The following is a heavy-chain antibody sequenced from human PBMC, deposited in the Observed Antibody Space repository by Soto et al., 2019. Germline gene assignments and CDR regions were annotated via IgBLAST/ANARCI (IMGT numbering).Heavy chain of an antibody. J-gene: IGHJ4*02. CDR2: IVYDGSNE. D-gene: IGHD3-22*01. Sequence: GGSLRLSCAASGFSFSSYGMHWVRQAPGKGLEWVAVIVYDGSNEYYADSVKGRFTISRDNSKNTLYLQMNSLRAEDTAIYYCARAYDDNPSGFDYWGLGTPVTVSS. CDR1: GFSFSSYG. CDR3: ARAYDDNPSGFDY. V-gene: IGHV3-30*03.